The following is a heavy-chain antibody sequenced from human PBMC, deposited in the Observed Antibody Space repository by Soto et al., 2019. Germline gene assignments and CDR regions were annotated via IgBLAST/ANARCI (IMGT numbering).Heavy chain of an antibody. CDR3: ARDLKPYIVVVPAARGMDV. CDR2: ISSSSSYI. D-gene: IGHD2-2*01. CDR1: GLTFSSYS. J-gene: IGHJ6*02. V-gene: IGHV3-21*01. Sequence: GGSLRLSCVSSGLTFSSYSIYWVRQAPGKGLEWVSSISSSSSYIYYADSVKGRFTISRDNAKNSLYLQMNSLRAEDTAVYYCARDLKPYIVVVPAARGMDVWGQGTTVTVSS.